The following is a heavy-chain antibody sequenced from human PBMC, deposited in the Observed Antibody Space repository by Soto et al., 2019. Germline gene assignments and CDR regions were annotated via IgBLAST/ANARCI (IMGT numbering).Heavy chain of an antibody. CDR1: GGTFSSYA. J-gene: IGHJ6*02. CDR2: IIPIFGTA. V-gene: IGHV1-69*13. D-gene: IGHD5-18*01. CDR3: ARVETAMVTDYGMDV. Sequence: SVKVSCKASGGTFSSYAISWVRQAPGQGLEWMGGIIPIFGTANYAQKFQGRVTITADESTSTAYMELSSLRSEDTAVYYCARVETAMVTDYGMDVWGQGTTVTVSS.